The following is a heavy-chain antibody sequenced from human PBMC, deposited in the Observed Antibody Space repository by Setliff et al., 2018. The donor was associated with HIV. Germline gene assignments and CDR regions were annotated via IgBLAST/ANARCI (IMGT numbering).Heavy chain of an antibody. Sequence: GESLKISCAASGLTFSRHRMHWVRQAPGKGLEWVAFIRYTGNDKSYADSVKGRFTISRDNSKNTLYLEMNSLKIEDTAVYYCVRRGGAAAGGPHNWFDPWGQGTLVTVSS. D-gene: IGHD6-13*01. J-gene: IGHJ5*02. CDR3: VRRGGAAAGGPHNWFDP. CDR1: GLTFSRHR. CDR2: IRYTGNDK. V-gene: IGHV3-30*02.